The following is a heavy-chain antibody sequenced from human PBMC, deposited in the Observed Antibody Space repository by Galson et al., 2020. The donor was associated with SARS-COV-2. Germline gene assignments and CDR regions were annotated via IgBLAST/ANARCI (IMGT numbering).Heavy chain of an antibody. D-gene: IGHD6-13*01. CDR3: AGATGYSSSWAHFDH. J-gene: IGHJ4*02. Sequence: GESLKISCKDSGYSFTSHWIAWVRQMPGKGLEWMGIIFPGNSDIRYSPSFQGQVTISADKSISTAYLQWSSLKASDTAMYYCAGATGYSSSWAHFDHWGQGTLVTVSS. V-gene: IGHV5-51*01. CDR2: IFPGNSDI. CDR1: GYSFTSHW.